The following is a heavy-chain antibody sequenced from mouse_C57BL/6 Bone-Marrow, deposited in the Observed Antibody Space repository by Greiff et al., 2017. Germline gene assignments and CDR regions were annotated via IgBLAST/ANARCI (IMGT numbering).Heavy chain of an antibody. CDR1: GYTFTSYW. Sequence: QVQLQQPGAELVRPGSSVKLSCKASGYTFTSYWMHWVKQRPIQGLEWNGNIDPSDSETHYNPTFQDKATLTIDKSSSTAYMQLRSLTSAESAVYYCARELRYSFYYFDYWGQGTTLTVSS. V-gene: IGHV1-52*01. J-gene: IGHJ2*01. CDR2: IDPSDSET. CDR3: ARELRYSFYYFDY. D-gene: IGHD1-1*01.